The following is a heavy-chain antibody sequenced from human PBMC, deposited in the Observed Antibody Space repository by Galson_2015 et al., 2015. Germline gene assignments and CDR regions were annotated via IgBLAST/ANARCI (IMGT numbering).Heavy chain of an antibody. CDR3: ARASDSSGYLFDY. J-gene: IGHJ4*02. V-gene: IGHV1-69*13. D-gene: IGHD3-22*01. CDR2: IIPIFGTA. Sequence: SVKVSCKASGGTFSSYAISWVQQAPGQGLEWMGGIIPIFGTANYAQKFQGRVTITADESTSTAYMELSSLRSEDTAVYYCARASDSSGYLFDYWGQGTLVTVSS. CDR1: GGTFSSYA.